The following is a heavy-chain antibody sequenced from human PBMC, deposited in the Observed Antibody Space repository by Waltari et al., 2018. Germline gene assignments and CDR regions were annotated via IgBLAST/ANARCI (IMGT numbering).Heavy chain of an antibody. J-gene: IGHJ4*02. CDR1: GGSLSRSRYY. D-gene: IGHD6-13*01. CDR3: ARHFRKIAAAGPILAPSGDCCSYFDY. V-gene: IGHV4-39*07. CDR2: IYYSGST. Sequence: QLQLQESGPGLVKPSETLSLTCTVSGGSLSRSRYYWGWIRQPPGKGLEWIGSIYYSGSTYYNPSLKSRVTISVDTSKNQFSLKLSSVTAADTAVYYCARHFRKIAAAGPILAPSGDCCSYFDYWGQGTLVTVSS.